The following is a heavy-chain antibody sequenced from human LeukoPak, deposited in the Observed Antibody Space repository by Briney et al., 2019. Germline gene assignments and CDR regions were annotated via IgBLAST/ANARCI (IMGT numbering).Heavy chain of an antibody. CDR2: LDPSDSYS. D-gene: IGHD6-13*01. J-gene: IGHJ4*02. Sequence: PGESLKIFCKGSGYSFTCYWISWVRQMPGKGLEWMGRLDPSDSYSNYSPSFQGHVTISADKSISTAYLQWSSLKASDTAMYYCARARAAGGRWSDLDYWGQGTLVTVSS. V-gene: IGHV5-10-1*01. CDR3: ARARAAGGRWSDLDY. CDR1: GYSFTCYW.